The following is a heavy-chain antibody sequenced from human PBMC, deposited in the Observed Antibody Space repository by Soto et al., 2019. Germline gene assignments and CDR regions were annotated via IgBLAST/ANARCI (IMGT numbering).Heavy chain of an antibody. CDR1: GGTFSSYT. D-gene: IGHD4-4*01. Sequence: SVKVSFKASGGTFSSYTISWVRQAPGQGLEWMGRIIPILGIANYAQKFQGRVTITTDTSTSTAYMELRSLRSDDTAVYYCARDPSTTVTTRMDVWGKGTTVTVSS. CDR3: ARDPSTTVTTRMDV. J-gene: IGHJ6*04. V-gene: IGHV1-69*04. CDR2: IIPILGIA.